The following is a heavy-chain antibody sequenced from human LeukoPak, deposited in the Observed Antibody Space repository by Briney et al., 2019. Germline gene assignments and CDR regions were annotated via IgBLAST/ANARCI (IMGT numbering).Heavy chain of an antibody. CDR1: GFTFSSYG. Sequence: GGSLRLSCAASGFTFSSYGMNWVRQAPGKGLEWISGISPSGGGTYYADFVKGRFTISRDDSKNTLYLQMNSLRGDDTAVYYCAKDYGDYNDYWGQGTLVTVSS. CDR3: AKDYGDYNDY. D-gene: IGHD4-17*01. J-gene: IGHJ4*02. V-gene: IGHV3-23*01. CDR2: ISPSGGGT.